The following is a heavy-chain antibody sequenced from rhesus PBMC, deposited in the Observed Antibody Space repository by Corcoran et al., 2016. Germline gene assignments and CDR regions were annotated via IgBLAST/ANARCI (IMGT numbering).Heavy chain of an antibody. V-gene: IGHV4-173*01. CDR1: GGSISSNY. CDR3: ARGRNHAFDF. D-gene: IGHD1-1*01. Sequence: QLQLQESGPGLVKPSETLSLTCAVSGGSISSNYWSWIRQPPGKGLEWIGRISGRGGSTACTPSRKSRVTISTDTSKNQFSLKLSSVTAADTAVYYCARGRNHAFDFWGQGLRVTVSS. CDR2: ISGRGGST. J-gene: IGHJ3*01.